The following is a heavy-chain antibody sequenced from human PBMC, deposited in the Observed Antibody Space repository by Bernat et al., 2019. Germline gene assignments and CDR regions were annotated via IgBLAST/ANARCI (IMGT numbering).Heavy chain of an antibody. Sequence: EVQLVESGGGLVQPGGSLRLSCAASGFTVSSNYMSWVRQAPGKGLEGVSVIYSGGSTYYADSVKGRFTISRDNSKNTLYLQMNSLRAEDTAVYYCARGKNYYDSSGYYYWGQGTLVTVSS. CDR3: ARGKNYYDSSGYYY. V-gene: IGHV3-66*02. D-gene: IGHD3-22*01. CDR1: GFTVSSNY. J-gene: IGHJ4*02. CDR2: IYSGGST.